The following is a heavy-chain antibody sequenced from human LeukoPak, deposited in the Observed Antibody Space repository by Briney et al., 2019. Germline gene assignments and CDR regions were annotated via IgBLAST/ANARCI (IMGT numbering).Heavy chain of an antibody. J-gene: IGHJ4*02. D-gene: IGHD2-2*01. Sequence: ASVKVSCKASGYTFTGYYMHWVRQAPGQGLEWMGWINPNSGGTIYAEKFQGRVTMTRDTSISTAYMELSRLRSDDTAVYYCARDEGYCSSAGCSAELDYWGQGTLVTVSS. CDR1: GYTFTGYY. CDR3: ARDEGYCSSAGCSAELDY. CDR2: INPNSGGT. V-gene: IGHV1-2*02.